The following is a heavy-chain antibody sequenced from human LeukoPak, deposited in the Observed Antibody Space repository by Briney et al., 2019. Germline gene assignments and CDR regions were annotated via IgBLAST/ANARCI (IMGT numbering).Heavy chain of an antibody. CDR3: ARDGSGSYDEHYFDY. CDR2: ISSSSSTI. J-gene: IGHJ4*02. V-gene: IGHV3-48*02. Sequence: GGSLRLSCAASGFTFSSYSMNWVRQAPGKGLEWVSYISSSSSTIYYADSVKGRFTISRDNAKNSLYLQMNSLRDEDTAVYYCARDGSGSYDEHYFDYWGQGTLVTVSS. D-gene: IGHD3-10*01. CDR1: GFTFSSYS.